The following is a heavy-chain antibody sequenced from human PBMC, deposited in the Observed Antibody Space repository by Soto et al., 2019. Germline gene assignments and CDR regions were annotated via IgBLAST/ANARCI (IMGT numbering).Heavy chain of an antibody. Sequence: GASVKVSCKASGYTFTSYAMHWVRQAPGQRLEWMGWINAGNGNTKYSQKFQGRVTITRDTSASTAYMELSSLGSEDTAVYYCARRRGYDFWSGYYGLSDYYGMDVWGQGTTVTVSS. D-gene: IGHD3-3*01. CDR1: GYTFTSYA. J-gene: IGHJ6*02. V-gene: IGHV1-3*01. CDR3: ARRRGYDFWSGYYGLSDYYGMDV. CDR2: INAGNGNT.